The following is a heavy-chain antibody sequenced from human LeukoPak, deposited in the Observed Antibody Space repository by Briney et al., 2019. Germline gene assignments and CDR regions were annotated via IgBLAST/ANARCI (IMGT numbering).Heavy chain of an antibody. CDR2: IYPGDSNT. Sequence: GESLKISWKASGYSFTTYWIGWVRQMPGKGLEWMGIIYPGDSNTRYSPSFQGQVTISVDKSINTAYLQWHNLKASDTAMYYCARGNNAKYYDWLDPWGQGTLVTVSS. CDR1: GYSFTTYW. D-gene: IGHD1-26*01. J-gene: IGHJ5*02. V-gene: IGHV5-51*01. CDR3: ARGNNAKYYDWLDP.